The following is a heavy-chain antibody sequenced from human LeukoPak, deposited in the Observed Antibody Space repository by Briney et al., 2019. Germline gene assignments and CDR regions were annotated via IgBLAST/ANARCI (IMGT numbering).Heavy chain of an antibody. J-gene: IGHJ6*02. CDR3: AMPAPYDSLTPYYYYGMDV. D-gene: IGHD5-12*01. Sequence: GGSLRLSCAASGFTLSNSAMSWVRQAPGKGLEWVSAISGSGGSTYYADSVKGRFTISRDNSKNTLYLQMNSLRAEDTAVYYCAMPAPYDSLTPYYYYGMDVWGQGTTVTVSS. CDR2: ISGSGGST. CDR1: GFTLSNSA. V-gene: IGHV3-23*01.